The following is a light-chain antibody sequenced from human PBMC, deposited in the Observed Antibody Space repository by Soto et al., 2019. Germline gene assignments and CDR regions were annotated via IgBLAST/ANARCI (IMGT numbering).Light chain of an antibody. J-gene: IGKJ1*01. Sequence: EIVMTHSPATLSVSPGEGATLYCRASQSVSSNLAWYQHKPGQAPRLLIYGVSTRANGLPARLSGSGSETELALATSSLQSEDFAIYYCQQYNDWLRTVGQGTQVDIK. CDR2: GVS. V-gene: IGKV3-15*01. CDR3: QQYNDWLRT. CDR1: QSVSSN.